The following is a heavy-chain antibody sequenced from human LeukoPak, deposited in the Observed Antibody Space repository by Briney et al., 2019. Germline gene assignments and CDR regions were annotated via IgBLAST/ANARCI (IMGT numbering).Heavy chain of an antibody. Sequence: GGSLRLSCATSGFTFSSTWMHWVRQPPGKGLVWVARITSDGGSTTYAEPVKGRFTISRDNARDTLYLQMNSLRAEDTAVYYCARDWYHAIDYWGQGTLVTVSS. CDR3: ARDWYHAIDY. D-gene: IGHD2-2*01. CDR1: GFTFSSTW. V-gene: IGHV3-74*03. CDR2: ITSDGGST. J-gene: IGHJ4*02.